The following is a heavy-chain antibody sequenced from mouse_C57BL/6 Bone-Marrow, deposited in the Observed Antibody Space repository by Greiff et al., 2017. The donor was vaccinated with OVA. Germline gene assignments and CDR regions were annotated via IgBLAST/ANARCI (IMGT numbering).Heavy chain of an antibody. CDR3: ANYGNYRAWFAY. J-gene: IGHJ3*01. CDR1: GYTFTSYW. D-gene: IGHD2-1*01. V-gene: IGHV1-59*01. Sequence: QVQLQQSGAELVRPGTSVKLSCKASGYTFTSYWMHWVKQRPGQGLEWIGVIDPSDSYTNYNQKFKGKATLTVDTSSSTAYMQLSSLTSEDSAVYYCANYGNYRAWFAYWGQGTLVTVSA. CDR2: IDPSDSYT.